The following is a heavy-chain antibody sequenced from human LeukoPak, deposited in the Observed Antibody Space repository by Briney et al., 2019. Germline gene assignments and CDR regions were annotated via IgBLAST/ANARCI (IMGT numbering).Heavy chain of an antibody. CDR1: GGSFSAFH. D-gene: IGHD3-10*01. J-gene: IGHJ4*02. Sequence: SETLSLTCAVYGGSFSAFHWNWIRQSPAKGLEWLGEMKQSGTPRYNPSLQCRVTISVDKSKNQFSLNVRSVTAADTAVYYCASRPFLYGFRTYFDNWAQGTLVTVSS. CDR3: ASRPFLYGFRTYFDN. V-gene: IGHV4-34*01. CDR2: MKQSGTP.